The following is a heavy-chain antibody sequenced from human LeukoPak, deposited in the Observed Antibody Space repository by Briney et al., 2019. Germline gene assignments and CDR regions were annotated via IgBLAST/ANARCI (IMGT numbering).Heavy chain of an antibody. CDR1: GYTFTTYD. D-gene: IGHD3-3*01. CDR2: MNPNSANT. Sequence: ASVKVSCKTSGYTFTTYDINWVRQATGQGLEWMGWMNPNSANTGYAQKFQGRVTITRNISISTAYMELNSLRSEDTAVYYCARGTYDFWSGYSQGAYYMDVWGKGITVTVSS. V-gene: IGHV1-8*03. J-gene: IGHJ6*03. CDR3: ARGTYDFWSGYSQGAYYMDV.